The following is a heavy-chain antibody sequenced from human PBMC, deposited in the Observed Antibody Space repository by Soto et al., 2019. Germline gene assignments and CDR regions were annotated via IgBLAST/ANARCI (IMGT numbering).Heavy chain of an antibody. CDR3: ARDRGITGSSAPFDY. J-gene: IGHJ4*02. CDR2: IIPIFGTA. D-gene: IGHD1-20*01. V-gene: IGHV1-69*13. Sequence: SVKVSCKASGGTFSSYAISWVRQAPGQGLEWMGGIIPIFGTANYAQKFQGRVTIAADESTSTAYMELSSLRSEDTAVYYCARDRGITGSSAPFDYWGQGTLVTVS. CDR1: GGTFSSYA.